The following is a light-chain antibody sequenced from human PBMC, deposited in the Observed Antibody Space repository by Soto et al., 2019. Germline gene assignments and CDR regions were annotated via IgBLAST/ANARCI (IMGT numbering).Light chain of an antibody. V-gene: IGKV3-15*01. CDR1: QRFXSK. CDR2: SPS. J-gene: IGKJ1*01. CDR3: HQYNHWLTWT. Sequence: GVTQSAVTLSLSPGQSATLSCRASQRFXSKFVWYKRRPGQAPRTLISSPSTRAPAIPARFSGSGSGTEFTLIISSLQSEDFSVYYCHQYNHWLTWTFGQGTKVDI.